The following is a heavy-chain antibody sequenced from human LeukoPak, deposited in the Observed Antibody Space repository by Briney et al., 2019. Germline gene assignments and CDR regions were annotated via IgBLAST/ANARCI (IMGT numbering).Heavy chain of an antibody. J-gene: IGHJ4*02. V-gene: IGHV1-18*04. Sequence: ASVKVSCKASGYTFTGYYMHWVRQAPGQGLEWMGWISAYNGNTNYAQKFQGRVTMTTDTSTSTGYMELRSLRSDDTAVYYCARAFSMIVVDYFDYWGQGTLVTVSS. D-gene: IGHD3-22*01. CDR2: ISAYNGNT. CDR3: ARAFSMIVVDYFDY. CDR1: GYTFTGYY.